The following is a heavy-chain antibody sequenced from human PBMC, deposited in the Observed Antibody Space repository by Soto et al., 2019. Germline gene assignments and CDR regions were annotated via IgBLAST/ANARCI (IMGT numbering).Heavy chain of an antibody. J-gene: IGHJ5*01. CDR3: SRGACNATCSSVFDT. D-gene: IGHD2-15*01. V-gene: IGHV3-74*01. Sequence: RVSNVASEGTCIGHGRRCIIQSPEKRLVWVSQIHSDGSSANYADAVKGRFTFSRDIAKKTLYLQMNSLRAVDSTVYYWSRGACNATCSSVFDTSGPGTLLTVSS. CDR1: EGTCIGHG. CDR2: IHSDGSSA.